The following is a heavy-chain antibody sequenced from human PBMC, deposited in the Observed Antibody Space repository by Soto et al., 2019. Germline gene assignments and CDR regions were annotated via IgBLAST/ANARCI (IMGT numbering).Heavy chain of an antibody. D-gene: IGHD4-17*01. CDR2: ISGSGGST. V-gene: IGHV3-23*01. CDR1: GFTFSSYA. J-gene: IGHJ3*02. Sequence: GGSLRLSCAASGFTFSSYAMSWDRQAPGKGLEWVSAISGSGGSTYYADSVKGRFTISRDNSKNTLYLQMNSLRAEDTAVYYCAKDYGGNTCAFDIWGQGTMVTVSS. CDR3: AKDYGGNTCAFDI.